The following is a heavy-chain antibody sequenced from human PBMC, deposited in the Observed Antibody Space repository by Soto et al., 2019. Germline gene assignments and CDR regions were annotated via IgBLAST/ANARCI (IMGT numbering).Heavy chain of an antibody. CDR1: GFTFRSYS. D-gene: IGHD2-2*01. CDR2: ISRSSTYI. J-gene: IGHJ4*02. Sequence: PGGSLRLSCAASGFTFRSYSMNWVRQAPGKGLEWVSYISRSSTYIYYADSVKGRFTISRDNAKNSLYPQMNSLRAEDTAVYYCARESAAPAAATYFDYWGQGTLVTVSS. V-gene: IGHV3-21*01. CDR3: ARESAAPAAATYFDY.